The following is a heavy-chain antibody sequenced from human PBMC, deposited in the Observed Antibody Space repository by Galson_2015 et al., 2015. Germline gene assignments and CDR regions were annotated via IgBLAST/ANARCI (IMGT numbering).Heavy chain of an antibody. CDR1: GFTFSSYA. D-gene: IGHD3-22*01. V-gene: IGHV3-30-3*01. J-gene: IGHJ3*02. Sequence: LRLSCAASGFTFSSYAMHWVRQAPGKGLEWVAVISYDGSNKYYADSVKGRFTISRDNSKNTLYLQMNSLRAEDTAVYYCARLTYYYDSSAGDAFDIWGQGTMVTVSS. CDR2: ISYDGSNK. CDR3: ARLTYYYDSSAGDAFDI.